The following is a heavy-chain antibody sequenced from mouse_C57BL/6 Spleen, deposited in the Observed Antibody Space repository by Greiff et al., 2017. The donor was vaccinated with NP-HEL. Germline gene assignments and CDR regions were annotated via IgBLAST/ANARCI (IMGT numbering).Heavy chain of an antibody. CDR2: IRLKSDNYAT. CDR1: GFTFSNYW. CDR3: TGEVSNPLDY. J-gene: IGHJ2*01. D-gene: IGHD2-14*01. V-gene: IGHV6-3*01. Sequence: EVQGVESGGGLVQPGGSMKLSCVASGFTFSNYWMNWVRQSPEKGLEWVAQIRLKSDNYATHYAESVKGRFTISRDDSKSSVYLQMNNLRAEDTGIYYCTGEVSNPLDYWGQGTTLTVSS.